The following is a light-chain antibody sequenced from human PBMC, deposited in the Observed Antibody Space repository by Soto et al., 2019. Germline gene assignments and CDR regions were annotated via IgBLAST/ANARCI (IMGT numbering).Light chain of an antibody. J-gene: IGKJ5*01. CDR1: QGISSA. Sequence: AIQLTQSPSSLSASVGDRVTITCRASQGISSALAWYQQKPGKAPKLLIYDASSLESGVPSRFSGSGSGTDFTLTTSSLQPEDFATYYCQQFNSDPRITFGQGTRLAIK. CDR3: QQFNSDPRIT. V-gene: IGKV1-13*02. CDR2: DAS.